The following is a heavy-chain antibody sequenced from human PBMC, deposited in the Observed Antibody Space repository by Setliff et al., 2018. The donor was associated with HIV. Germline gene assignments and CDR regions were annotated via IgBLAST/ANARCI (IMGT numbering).Heavy chain of an antibody. CDR2: IYHSGST. D-gene: IGHD3-22*01. Sequence: NPSETLSLTCAVSGGSISSDNWWSWVRQPPGKGLEWIGEIYHSGSTNYNPSLKSRVTISVDKSKNQFSLNLSSVTAADTAVYYCARAVDSPSTYCYVFDYWGQGTLVTVSS. J-gene: IGHJ4*02. V-gene: IGHV4-4*02. CDR1: GGSISSDNW. CDR3: ARAVDSPSTYCYVFDY.